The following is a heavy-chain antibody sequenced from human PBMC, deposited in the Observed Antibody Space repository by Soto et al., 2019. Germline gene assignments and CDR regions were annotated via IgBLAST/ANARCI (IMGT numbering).Heavy chain of an antibody. CDR2: IWYDGSNK. J-gene: IGHJ4*02. CDR1: GFTFSSYG. V-gene: IGHV3-33*01. D-gene: IGHD2-21*02. CDR3: ARESKIVVVTAIAY. Sequence: QVQLVESGGGVVQPGRSLRLSCAASGFTFSSYGMHWVRQAPGKGLEWVAVIWYDGSNKYYADSVKGRFTISRDNSKNTLYLQMNSLRAEDTAVYYCARESKIVVVTAIAYWGQGTLVTVSS.